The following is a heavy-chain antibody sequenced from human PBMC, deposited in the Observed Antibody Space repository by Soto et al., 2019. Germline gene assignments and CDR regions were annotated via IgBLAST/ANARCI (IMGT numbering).Heavy chain of an antibody. J-gene: IGHJ4*02. CDR2: ISAYNGNT. CDR1: GYTFTSYG. CDR3: ARDKWESSGYYYLFDY. V-gene: IGHV1-18*04. D-gene: IGHD3-22*01. Sequence: GASVKVSCKASGYTFTSYGISWVRQAPGQGLEWMGWISAYNGNTNYAQKLQGRVTMTTDTSTSTAYMELRSLRSDDTAVYYCARDKWESSGYYYLFDYWGKGTLVTVAS.